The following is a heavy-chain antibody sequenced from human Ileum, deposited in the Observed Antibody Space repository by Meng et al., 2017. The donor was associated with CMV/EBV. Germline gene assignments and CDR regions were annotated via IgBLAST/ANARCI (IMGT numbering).Heavy chain of an antibody. D-gene: IGHD3-10*01. J-gene: IGHJ5*02. CDR1: GGSLTSSY. CDR2: IHPTGTT. V-gene: IGHV4-4*07. CDR3: ARAAARGVPVDL. Sequence: QSLLQPSETLPLTVPVTGGSLTSSYSPWIRQPAGKGLEWIGRIHPTGTTDDNPSLRSRVSMSLDKSKNQFSLKLTSVTAADTAVYYCARAAARGVPVDLWGQGTLVTVSS.